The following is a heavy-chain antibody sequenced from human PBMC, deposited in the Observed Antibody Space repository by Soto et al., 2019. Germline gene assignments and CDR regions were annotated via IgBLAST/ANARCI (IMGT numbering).Heavy chain of an antibody. CDR2: ISGSGGST. D-gene: IGHD3-3*01. Sequence: GGSLRLSCAASGFTFSSYAMSWVRQAPGKGLEWVSAISGSGGSTYYADSVKGRFTISRDNSKNTLYLQMNSLRAEDTAVYYCAKQYYDFWSGYSPVGNFDYWGQGTLVTVSS. CDR3: AKQYYDFWSGYSPVGNFDY. CDR1: GFTFSSYA. J-gene: IGHJ4*02. V-gene: IGHV3-23*01.